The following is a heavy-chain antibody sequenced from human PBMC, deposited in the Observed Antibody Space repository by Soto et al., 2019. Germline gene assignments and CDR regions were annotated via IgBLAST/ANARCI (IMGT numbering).Heavy chain of an antibody. V-gene: IGHV3-15*01. CDR1: RFTFTNAW. J-gene: IGHJ4*02. CDR2: IKSRADGDTT. Sequence: EVQLVESGGGLVKPGGSLRLSCAASRFTFTNAWMSWVRQAPGKGLEWVGRIKSRADGDTTDYAAPVKGRFTISRADSENMLYLQMDSLQTEDTAVYFWTTSFMITYGGVIARGYWGQGTLVTVSS. CDR3: TTSFMITYGGVIARGY. D-gene: IGHD3-16*02.